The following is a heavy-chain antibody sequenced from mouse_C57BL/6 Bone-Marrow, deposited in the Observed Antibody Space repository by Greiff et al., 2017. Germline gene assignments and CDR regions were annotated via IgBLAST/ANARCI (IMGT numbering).Heavy chain of an antibody. CDR1: GYTFTDYY. CDR3: APIITTVV. J-gene: IGHJ2*01. Sequence: EVKLVESGPVLVKPGASVKMSCKASGYTFTDYYMNWVKQSHGKSLEWIGVINPYNGGTSYNQKFKGKATLTVDKSSSTAYMELNSLTSEDSAVYYCAPIITTVVWGQGTTLTVSS. V-gene: IGHV1-19*01. CDR2: INPYNGGT. D-gene: IGHD1-1*01.